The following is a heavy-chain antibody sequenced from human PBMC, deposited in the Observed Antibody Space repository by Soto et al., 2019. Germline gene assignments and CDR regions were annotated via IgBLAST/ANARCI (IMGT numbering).Heavy chain of an antibody. CDR2: ISGYNGNT. Sequence: QVHLVQSGSEVKKPGASVKVSCKASGYSFTDFGVTWVRQAPGQGLQWLGWISGYNGNTFSEQKYRGRVTLTTDTSTSTADMELRSLTSDDTAVYYCARVVAGRGSVISAKFDYWGQGTLVTVSS. CDR3: ARVVAGRGSVISAKFDY. V-gene: IGHV1-18*01. D-gene: IGHD3-10*01. J-gene: IGHJ4*02. CDR1: GYSFTDFG.